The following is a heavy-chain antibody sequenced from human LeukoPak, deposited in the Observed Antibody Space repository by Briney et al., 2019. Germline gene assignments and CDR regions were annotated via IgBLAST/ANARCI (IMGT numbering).Heavy chain of an antibody. V-gene: IGHV3-7*01. J-gene: IGHJ4*02. Sequence: PGGSLRLSCAAPGFTFSNYWMSWVRQAPGKGLEWVAHINKDGSEKYYVDSVKGRFTISRDNAKNSLYLQMNSLRVEDTAVYYCARDKVTYWGRGTLVTVSS. CDR2: INKDGSEK. CDR3: ARDKVTY. CDR1: GFTFSNYW.